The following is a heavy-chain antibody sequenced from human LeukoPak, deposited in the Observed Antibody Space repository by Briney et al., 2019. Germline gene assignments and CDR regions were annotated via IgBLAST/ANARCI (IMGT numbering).Heavy chain of an antibody. CDR1: GFTFSKYW. V-gene: IGHV3-23*01. CDR3: AKSYSSGWTMYYFDY. D-gene: IGHD6-19*01. Sequence: GGSLRLSCDGSGFTFSKYWMSWVRQAPGKGLEWVSAISGSGGSTYYADSVKGRFTISRDNSKNTLYLQMNSLRAEDTAVYYCAKSYSSGWTMYYFDYWGQGTLVTVSS. CDR2: ISGSGGST. J-gene: IGHJ4*02.